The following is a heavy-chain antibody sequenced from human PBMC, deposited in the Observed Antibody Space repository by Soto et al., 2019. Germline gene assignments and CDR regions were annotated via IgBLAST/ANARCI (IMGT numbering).Heavy chain of an antibody. D-gene: IGHD6-13*01. J-gene: IGHJ5*02. CDR1: GGSISSSSTYY. Sequence: SETLSLTCSVSGGSISSSSTYYWGWIRQPPGKGLQWIGSIYYSGSTYYNPSLKSRVTISVDTSKNQFSLKLSSVTAADTAVYYCASYDSSSYRNWFDPWGQGTLVTVSS. CDR3: ASYDSSSYRNWFDP. CDR2: IYYSGST. V-gene: IGHV4-39*01.